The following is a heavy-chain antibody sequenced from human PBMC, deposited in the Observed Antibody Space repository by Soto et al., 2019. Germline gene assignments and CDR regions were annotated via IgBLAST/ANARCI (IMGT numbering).Heavy chain of an antibody. CDR3: AREMATISLGAFDI. CDR2: TNNDGSAT. D-gene: IGHD5-12*01. Sequence: AGGSLRLSCAASGFGFSSYWMHWVRQAPGKGLVWVSRTNNDGSATTYADSVRGRFTSFRDNAKNTLFLQMTSLGVEDTAVYYCAREMATISLGAFDIWGEGTMVTVSS. J-gene: IGHJ3*02. CDR1: GFGFSSYW. V-gene: IGHV3-74*01.